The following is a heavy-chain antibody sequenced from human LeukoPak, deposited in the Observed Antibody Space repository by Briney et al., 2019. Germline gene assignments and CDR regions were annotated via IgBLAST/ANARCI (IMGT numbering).Heavy chain of an antibody. V-gene: IGHV3-33*06. D-gene: IGHD3-16*01. CDR2: IWDDGSNI. Sequence: GGSLRLSCTASGLSFSSHSMSWVRQAPGKGLEWVAVIWDDGSNIYYADSVKGRFTISRDNSKNTVYLQMNSLRGEDSAVYYCAKDVGGSRYYFDYWGQGTLVTVSS. J-gene: IGHJ4*02. CDR3: AKDVGGSRYYFDY. CDR1: GLSFSSHS.